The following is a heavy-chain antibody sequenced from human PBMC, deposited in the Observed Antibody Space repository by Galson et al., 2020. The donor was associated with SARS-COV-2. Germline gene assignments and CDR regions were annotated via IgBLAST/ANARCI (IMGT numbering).Heavy chain of an antibody. V-gene: IGHV3-53*04. CDR1: GFTVSSNY. CDR2: SYSGGST. J-gene: IGHJ4*02. D-gene: IGHD3-22*01. Sequence: QLAESLKISCAASGFTVSSNYMSWVRQAPGKGLEWVSVSYSGGSTYYADSVKGRFTISRHNSKNTLYLQMNSLRAEDTAVYYCARDLVSSGLDYWGQGTLVTVSS. CDR3: ARDLVSSGLDY.